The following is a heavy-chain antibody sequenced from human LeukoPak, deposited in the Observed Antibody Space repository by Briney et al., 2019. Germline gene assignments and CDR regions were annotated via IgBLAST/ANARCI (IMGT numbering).Heavy chain of an antibody. D-gene: IGHD3-22*01. Sequence: SGGSLRLSCAASGFTFSSYWMHWVRQAPGKGLVWVSRINSDGSVTGYADSVKGRFTISRDNAKNTLYLQINSLRAEDTAVYYCARDLRSSGSGFDYWGQGTLVTVSS. CDR1: GFTFSSYW. J-gene: IGHJ4*02. V-gene: IGHV3-74*01. CDR2: INSDGSVT. CDR3: ARDLRSSGSGFDY.